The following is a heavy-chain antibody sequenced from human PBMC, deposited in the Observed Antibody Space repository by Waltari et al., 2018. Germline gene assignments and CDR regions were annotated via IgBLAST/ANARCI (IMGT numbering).Heavy chain of an antibody. D-gene: IGHD3-16*02. CDR2: IYYRGST. CDR3: AYVWGSYRFDY. Sequence: QLQLQESGPGLVKPSETLSLTCTVSGGSISSSSYYWGWIRQPPGKGLEWIGSIYYRGSTYYNPSLRSRVTISVDTSKNQFSLKLSAVTAADTAVYYCAYVWGSYRFDYWGQGTLVTVSS. J-gene: IGHJ4*02. CDR1: GGSISSSSYY. V-gene: IGHV4-39*01.